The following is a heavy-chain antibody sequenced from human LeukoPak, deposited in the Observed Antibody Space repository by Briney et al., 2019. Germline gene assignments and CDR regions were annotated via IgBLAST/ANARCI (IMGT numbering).Heavy chain of an antibody. V-gene: IGHV2-5*02. CDR2: IYWDDDN. Sequence: GPSLVNATQTLALTGTFSGFSLSSSGVRVCCIRQPPAKSLEWLALIYWDDDNSYSPSLKSRLSISKDTSKNQVVLTMTNMDPVDTATYYCARSPYYDILTGSRGTFDYWGQGTLVTVSS. J-gene: IGHJ4*02. D-gene: IGHD3-9*01. CDR3: ARSPYYDILTGSRGTFDY. CDR1: GFSLSSSGVR.